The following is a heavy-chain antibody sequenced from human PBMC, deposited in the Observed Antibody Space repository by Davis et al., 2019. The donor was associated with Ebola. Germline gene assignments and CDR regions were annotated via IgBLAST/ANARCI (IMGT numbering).Heavy chain of an antibody. CDR3: ARDNEVGAPYFDY. V-gene: IGHV3-7*01. CDR2: IKQDGSEK. J-gene: IGHJ4*02. Sequence: PSETLSLTCAASGFTFSSYWMSWVRQAPGKGLEWVANIKQDGSEKYYVDSVKGRFTISRDNAKNSLYLQMNSLRAEDTAVYYCARDNEVGAPYFDYWGQGTLVTVSS. D-gene: IGHD1-26*01. CDR1: GFTFSSYW.